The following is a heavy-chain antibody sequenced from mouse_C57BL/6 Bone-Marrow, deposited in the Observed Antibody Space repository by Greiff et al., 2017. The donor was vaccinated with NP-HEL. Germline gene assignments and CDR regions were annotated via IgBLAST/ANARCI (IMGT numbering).Heavy chain of an antibody. V-gene: IGHV5-4*01. D-gene: IGHD2-4*01. CDR1: GFTFSSYA. J-gene: IGHJ1*03. Sequence: EVQLVESGGGLVKPGGSLKLSCAASGFTFSSYAMSWVRQTPEKRLEWVATISDGGSYTYYPDNVKGRFTISRDNAKNNLYLQMSHLKSEDTAMYYCARDREPSYDYFNWYFDVWGTGTTVTVSS. CDR2: ISDGGSYT. CDR3: ARDREPSYDYFNWYFDV.